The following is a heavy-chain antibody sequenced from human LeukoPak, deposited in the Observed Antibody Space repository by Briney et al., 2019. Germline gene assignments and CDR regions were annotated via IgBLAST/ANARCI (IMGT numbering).Heavy chain of an antibody. V-gene: IGHV1-46*01. J-gene: IGHJ6*03. CDR3: ARGYSYGYYYYYYYMDV. CDR2: INPSGGST. CDR1: GYTFTSYY. Sequence: ASVKVSCKASGYTFTSYYMHWVRQAPGQGLEWMGIINPSGGSTSYAQKFQGRVTMTRDMSTSTVYMELGSLRSEDTAVYYCARGYSYGYYYYYYYMDVWGKGTTVTVSS. D-gene: IGHD5-18*01.